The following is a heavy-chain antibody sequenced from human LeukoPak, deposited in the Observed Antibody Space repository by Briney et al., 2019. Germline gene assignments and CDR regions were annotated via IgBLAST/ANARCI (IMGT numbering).Heavy chain of an antibody. D-gene: IGHD6-19*01. CDR1: GGTLSSYA. Sequence: ASVKVSCKASGGTLSSYAISWVRQAPGQGLEWMGGIIPIFGTANYAQKFQGRVTITADESTSTAYMELSSLRSEDTAVYYCVRERYSSGWSYWFDSWGQGTLVTVSS. CDR3: VRERYSSGWSYWFDS. J-gene: IGHJ5*01. V-gene: IGHV1-69*13. CDR2: IIPIFGTA.